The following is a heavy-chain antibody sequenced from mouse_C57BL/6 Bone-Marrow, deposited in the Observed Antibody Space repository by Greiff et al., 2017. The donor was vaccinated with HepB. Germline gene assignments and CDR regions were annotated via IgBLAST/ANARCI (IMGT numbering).Heavy chain of an antibody. J-gene: IGHJ1*03. CDR1: GFTFSDYG. CDR3: ARRHYYGSSFYWYFDV. CDR2: ISSGSSTI. V-gene: IGHV5-17*01. D-gene: IGHD1-1*01. Sequence: EVKLMDSGGGLVKPGGSLKLSCAASGFTFSDYGMHWVRQAPEKGLEWVAYISSGSSTIYYADTVKGRFTISRDNAKNTLFLQMTSLRSEDTAMYYCARRHYYGSSFYWYFDVWGTGTTVTVSS.